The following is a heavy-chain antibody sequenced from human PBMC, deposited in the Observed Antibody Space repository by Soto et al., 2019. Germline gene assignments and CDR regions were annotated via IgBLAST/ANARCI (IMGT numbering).Heavy chain of an antibody. J-gene: IGHJ3*02. V-gene: IGHV5-51*01. D-gene: IGHD6-25*01. CDR1: GYTFTAYW. CDR3: ARGGYSGNSKDPFYI. Sequence: GESLKISCKGSGYTFTAYWIGWVRQMPGKGLEWMGIIYPGDSDTRYSPSFQGQVTISADKSISTAYLQWSSLRASDTAMFYCARGGYSGNSKDPFYIWGPGTMVTVSS. CDR2: IYPGDSDT.